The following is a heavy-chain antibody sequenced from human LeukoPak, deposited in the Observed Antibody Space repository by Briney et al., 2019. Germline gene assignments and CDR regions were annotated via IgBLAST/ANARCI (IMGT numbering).Heavy chain of an antibody. CDR2: IYYGGST. J-gene: IGHJ2*01. D-gene: IGHD4-17*01. Sequence: SQTLSLTCTVSGGSISSGGYYWSWIRQHPGKGLEWIGYIYYGGSTYYNPSLKSRVTISVDTSKNQFSLKLSSVTAADTAVYYCARDGTTVTEITKNWYFDLWGRGTLVTVSS. CDR3: ARDGTTVTEITKNWYFDL. CDR1: GGSISSGGYY. V-gene: IGHV4-31*03.